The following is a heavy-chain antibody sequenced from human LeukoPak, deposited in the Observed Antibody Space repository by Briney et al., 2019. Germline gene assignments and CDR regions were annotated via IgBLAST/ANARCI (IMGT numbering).Heavy chain of an antibody. CDR2: ISSSSSYI. D-gene: IGHD1-26*01. CDR1: GFTFKIYT. J-gene: IGHJ4*02. Sequence: PGGSLRLSCAASGFTFKIYTINWVRQAPGKGLEWVSSISSSSSYIYYADSVKGRFTISRDNAKNSLYLQMNSLRAEDTAVYYCASSGSYWGIFWGQGTLVTVSS. V-gene: IGHV3-21*01. CDR3: ASSGSYWGIF.